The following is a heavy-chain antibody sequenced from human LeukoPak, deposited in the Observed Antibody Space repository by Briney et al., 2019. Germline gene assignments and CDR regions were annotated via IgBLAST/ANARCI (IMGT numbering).Heavy chain of an antibody. CDR2: IWYDGSNK. V-gene: IGHV3-33*06. CDR3: AKGWSSGWPYYFDY. CDR1: GFTFRSYG. D-gene: IGHD6-19*01. J-gene: IGHJ4*02. Sequence: GGSLRLSCAASGFTFRSYGMHWVRQAPGKGLEWVAVIWYDGSNKYYADSVKGRFTISRDNPKNTLYLQMNSLRGEDTAVYYCAKGWSSGWPYYFDYRGQGTLVTVSS.